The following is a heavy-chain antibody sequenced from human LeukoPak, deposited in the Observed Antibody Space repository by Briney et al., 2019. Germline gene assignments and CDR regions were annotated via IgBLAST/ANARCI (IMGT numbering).Heavy chain of an antibody. V-gene: IGHV3-48*03. CDR1: GFTFSSYE. D-gene: IGHD2-2*02. CDR3: ASRRGYCSSTSCYTGAFDI. Sequence: PGGSLRRSCAASGFTFSSYEMNWVRQAPGKGLEWVSYISSSGSTIYYADSVKGRFTISRDNAKNSLYLQMNSLRAEDTAVYYCASRRGYCSSTSCYTGAFDIWGQGTMVTVSS. J-gene: IGHJ3*02. CDR2: ISSSGSTI.